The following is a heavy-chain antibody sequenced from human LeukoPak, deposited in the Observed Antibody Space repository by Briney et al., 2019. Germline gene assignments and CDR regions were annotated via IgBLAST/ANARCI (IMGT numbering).Heavy chain of an antibody. CDR3: ARDWDSSGWYPQAILHY. V-gene: IGHV1-18*04. CDR1: GYTFTGYY. CDR2: ISAYNGNT. Sequence: ASVKVSCTASGYTFTGYYMHWVRQAPGQGLEWMGWISAYNGNTNYAQNLQGRVTMTTDTSTSTAYMELRSLRSDDTAVYYCARDWDSSGWYPQAILHYWGQGTLVTVSS. J-gene: IGHJ4*02. D-gene: IGHD6-19*01.